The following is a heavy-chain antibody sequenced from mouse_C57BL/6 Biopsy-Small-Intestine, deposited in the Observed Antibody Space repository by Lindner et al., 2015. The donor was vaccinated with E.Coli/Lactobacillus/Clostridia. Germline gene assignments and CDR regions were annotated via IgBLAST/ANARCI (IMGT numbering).Heavy chain of an antibody. CDR1: GFTFSDYG. CDR3: ARPYYYSMDY. CDR2: INSGSNTI. V-gene: IGHV5-17*01. Sequence: VQLQESGGGLVEPGGSRKLSCTASGFTFSDYGMHWVRQAPEMGLEWVAYINSGSNTIYYADTVKGRFNISRDNAKSTLFLQMTSLRSEDTAMYYCARPYYYSMDYWGQGTSVTVSS. J-gene: IGHJ4*01.